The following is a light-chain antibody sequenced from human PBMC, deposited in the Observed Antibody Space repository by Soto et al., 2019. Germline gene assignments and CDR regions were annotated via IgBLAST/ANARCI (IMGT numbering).Light chain of an antibody. CDR1: RSNVGRNS. J-gene: IGLJ3*02. CDR2: SHD. Sequence: QSVVTQPPSASQTPGQRVTISCSGSRSNVGRNSVSWYQHVPGTAPKLLIYSHDQRPSGVPGRISASRSGTAASLAISGLRSEDEAFYYCAAWDDSLNAWVFGGGTKLTVL. V-gene: IGLV1-44*01. CDR3: AAWDDSLNAWV.